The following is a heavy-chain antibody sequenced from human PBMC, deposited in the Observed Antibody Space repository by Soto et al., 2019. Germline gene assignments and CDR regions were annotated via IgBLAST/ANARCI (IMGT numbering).Heavy chain of an antibody. CDR1: GFTFSSYA. CDR2: ISGSGGST. D-gene: IGHD6-13*01. J-gene: IGHJ6*02. CDR3: AKGLPGFSSSWPNCYGMDV. V-gene: IGHV3-23*01. Sequence: EVQLLESGGGLVQPGGSLRLSCAASGFTFSSYAMSWVRQAPGKGLEWVSGISGSGGSTYYADSGKGRFTISRDNSKNTLYLQMNSLRAEDTDVYYGAKGLPGFSSSWPNCYGMDVWGQGTTVTVSS.